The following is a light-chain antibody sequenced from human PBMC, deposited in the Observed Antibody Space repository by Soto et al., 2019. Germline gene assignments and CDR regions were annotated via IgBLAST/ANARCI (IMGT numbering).Light chain of an antibody. V-gene: IGKV3-11*01. CDR1: QSVSNN. Sequence: EIVMTQSPATLSVSPGERATLSCRASQSVSNNLAWYQHKPGQAPRLLIFDASQRATGIPARFRGSGSGTDFTLSISSREPEDFAVYYCQQRTDRPPWTFGQGTKVDIK. J-gene: IGKJ1*01. CDR3: QQRTDRPPWT. CDR2: DAS.